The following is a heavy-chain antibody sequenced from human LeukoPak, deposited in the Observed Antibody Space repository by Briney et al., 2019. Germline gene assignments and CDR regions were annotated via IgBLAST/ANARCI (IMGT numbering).Heavy chain of an antibody. CDR3: TRDPRHMVRGDVGWFDP. Sequence: HTGGSLRLSCTASGFTFGDYAMTWVRQPPGKGLEWLGFIRSKAYGGTTEYAASVKGRFTISRDDSKSIAYLQMNSLKTEDTAVYYCTRDPRHMVRGDVGWFDPWGQGTLATVSS. CDR1: GFTFGDYA. CDR2: IRSKAYGGTT. D-gene: IGHD3-10*01. J-gene: IGHJ5*02. V-gene: IGHV3-49*04.